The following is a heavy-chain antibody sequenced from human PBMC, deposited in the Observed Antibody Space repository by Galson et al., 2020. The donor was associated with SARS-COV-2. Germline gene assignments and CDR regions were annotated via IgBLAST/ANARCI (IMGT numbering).Heavy chain of an antibody. CDR3: ARQNSGYHSPFDY. CDR2: IYYYGTT. Sequence: SETLSLTCTVSGGSMSSSPYSWGWIRQPPGKGLEWIGTIYYYGTTYYHPSLKSRVTMSADTSKNQFSLKLTSVTAADTAVYYCARQNSGYHSPFDYWGQGILVTVSS. D-gene: IGHD3-22*01. CDR1: GGSMSSSPYS. J-gene: IGHJ4*02. V-gene: IGHV4-39*01.